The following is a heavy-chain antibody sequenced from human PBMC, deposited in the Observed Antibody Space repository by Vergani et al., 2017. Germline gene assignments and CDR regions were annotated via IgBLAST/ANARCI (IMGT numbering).Heavy chain of an antibody. Sequence: QVQLQESGPGLVKPSQTLSLTCTVSGGSISSGDYYWSWIRQPPGKGLEWIGYIYYSGSTYYNPSLKSRVTISVDTSKNQFSLKLSPVTAADTAVYYCAREGAYYYDSSGYYLNWFDPWGQGTLVTVSS. CDR2: IYYSGST. J-gene: IGHJ5*02. CDR1: GGSISSGDYY. D-gene: IGHD3-22*01. CDR3: AREGAYYYDSSGYYLNWFDP. V-gene: IGHV4-30-4*08.